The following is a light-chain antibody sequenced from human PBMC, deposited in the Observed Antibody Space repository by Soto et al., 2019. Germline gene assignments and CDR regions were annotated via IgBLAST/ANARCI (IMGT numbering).Light chain of an antibody. CDR2: DVA. V-gene: IGLV2-14*03. Sequence: QSVLTQPASLSGSPGQSITISCTGTSSDVGGYNYVSWYQHHPGKAPKLMIYDVANRPSGVSNRFSGSKSGNTASLTISGLQAEDEADYYCNSYTSSSTYVFGTGTKVTVL. J-gene: IGLJ1*01. CDR3: NSYTSSSTYV. CDR1: SSDVGGYNY.